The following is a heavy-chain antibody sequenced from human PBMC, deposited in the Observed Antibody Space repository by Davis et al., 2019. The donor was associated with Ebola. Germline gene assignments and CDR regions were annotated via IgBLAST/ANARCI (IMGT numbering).Heavy chain of an antibody. CDR3: AREGYNWNDIFDY. D-gene: IGHD1-20*01. V-gene: IGHV4-39*07. CDR1: AFSMTSATYY. CDR2: IFYSGNT. Sequence: MPSETLSLTCTVSAFSMTSATYYWGWIRQPPGKGLEWIGYIFYSGNTHYNPSLKSRVTISVDTSKSQFSLKLVSVTAADTAMYYCAREGYNWNDIFDYWGQGTLVTVSS. J-gene: IGHJ4*02.